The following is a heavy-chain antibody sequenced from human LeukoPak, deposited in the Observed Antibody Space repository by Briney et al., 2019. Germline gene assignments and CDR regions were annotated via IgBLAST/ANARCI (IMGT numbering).Heavy chain of an antibody. V-gene: IGHV3-74*01. CDR2: INSDGSAT. Sequence: GGSLRLSCAASGFTLSTYWMHWVRQAPGEGLVWVSRINSDGSATSYADSVMVRFTISRASAKNTLYLQMNSLRPEDTAVYYCARGNKWSFYSLGQGALATVSS. CDR1: GFTLSTYW. J-gene: IGHJ4*02. D-gene: IGHD2-15*01. CDR3: ARGNKWSFYS.